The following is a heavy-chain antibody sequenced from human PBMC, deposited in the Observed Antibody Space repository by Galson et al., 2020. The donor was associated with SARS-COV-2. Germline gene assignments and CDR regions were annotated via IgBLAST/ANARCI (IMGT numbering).Heavy chain of an antibody. CDR3: ARETDDDTSSWYDY. Sequence: QLGESLKISCAASGFTFSGSAMHWVRQAPGKGLEWVAIISYDGTTKYNADSVKGRFTISRDNSKNTLYLQMNSLRPDDTAVYYCARETDDDTSSWYDYWGQGTLVTVSS. D-gene: IGHD6-13*01. CDR2: ISYDGTTK. V-gene: IGHV3-30*04. J-gene: IGHJ4*02. CDR1: GFTFSGSA.